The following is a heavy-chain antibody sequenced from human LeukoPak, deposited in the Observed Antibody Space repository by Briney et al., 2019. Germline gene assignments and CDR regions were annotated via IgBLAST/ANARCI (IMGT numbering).Heavy chain of an antibody. CDR1: GGTFSSYA. CDR3: ARDLSAYCGGDCYSSYYYYMDV. V-gene: IGHV1-69*06. Sequence: ASVKVSCKASGGTFSSYAISWVRQAPGQGLEWMGGIIPIFGTANYAQKFQGRVTITADKSTGTAYMELSSLRSEDTAVYYCARDLSAYCGGDCYSSYYYYMDVWGKGTTVTVSS. CDR2: IIPIFGTA. D-gene: IGHD2-21*02. J-gene: IGHJ6*03.